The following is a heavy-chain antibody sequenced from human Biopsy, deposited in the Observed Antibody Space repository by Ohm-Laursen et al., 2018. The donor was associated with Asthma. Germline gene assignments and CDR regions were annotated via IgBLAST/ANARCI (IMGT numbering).Heavy chain of an antibody. CDR1: GFTFSNYG. Sequence: SLRLSCTASGFTFSNYGMHWVRQAPGKGLDWVAVISYDGSNKNYTDSVKGRFTISRDNSRNTLHLQMNSLRAEDTAVYYCAKDVFPGWELRRGPDYWGQGTLVTVSS. D-gene: IGHD1-26*01. J-gene: IGHJ4*02. V-gene: IGHV3-30*18. CDR2: ISYDGSNK. CDR3: AKDVFPGWELRRGPDY.